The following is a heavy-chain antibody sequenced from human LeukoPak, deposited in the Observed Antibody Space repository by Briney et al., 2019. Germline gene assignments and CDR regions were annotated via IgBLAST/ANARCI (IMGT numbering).Heavy chain of an antibody. J-gene: IGHJ4*02. CDR3: ARGSRYKPDFFDD. Sequence: PSETLSLTCSVSGGSMRHSYWTWIRQTPEKGLEWIGYVYDYANSNSRSSLRSRVSMSVDTSKNEFSLKLSSVTAADTAVYFCARGSRYKPDFFDDWGLGTPVTVSS. CDR1: GGSMRHSY. V-gene: IGHV4-59*01. CDR2: VYDYANS. D-gene: IGHD3-3*01.